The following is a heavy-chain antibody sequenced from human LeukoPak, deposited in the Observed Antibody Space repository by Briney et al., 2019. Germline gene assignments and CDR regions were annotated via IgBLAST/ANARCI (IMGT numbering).Heavy chain of an antibody. V-gene: IGHV3-48*01. Sequence: GGSLRLSCAASGFTFSSYSMNWVRQAPGKGLEWVSYLSSSSNTIYYADSVKGQFTISRDNSKNTLYLQMNSLRAEDTAVYYCAKSGIGGLRGGYFDYWGQGTLVTVSS. CDR2: LSSSSNTI. D-gene: IGHD4-17*01. CDR1: GFTFSSYS. J-gene: IGHJ4*02. CDR3: AKSGIGGLRGGYFDY.